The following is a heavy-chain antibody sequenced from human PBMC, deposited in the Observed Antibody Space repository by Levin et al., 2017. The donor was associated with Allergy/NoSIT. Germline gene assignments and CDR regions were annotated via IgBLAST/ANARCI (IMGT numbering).Heavy chain of an antibody. CDR2: ISYDGTNE. V-gene: IGHV3-30-3*01. CDR3: ARDLSIDY. CDR1: GFIFSTYD. Sequence: GESLKISCAASGFIFSTYDMHWVRQAPGKGLEWMAVISYDGTNEYYADSVKGRFTISRDNSKSTLYLQMNSLRAEDTALYYCARDLSIDYWGQGTLVTVSS. J-gene: IGHJ4*02.